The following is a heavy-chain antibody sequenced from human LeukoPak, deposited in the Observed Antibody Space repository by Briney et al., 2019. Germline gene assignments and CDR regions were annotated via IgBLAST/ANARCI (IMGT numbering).Heavy chain of an antibody. D-gene: IGHD3-9*01. CDR3: ARVQSQALRYFDWLLDY. CDR2: IYYSGST. J-gene: IGHJ4*02. Sequence: SETLSLTCTVSGGSISSGDYYWSWIRQPPGKGLEWIGYIYYSGSTYYNPSLKSLVTISVDTSKNQFSLKLSSVTAADTAVYYCARVQSQALRYFDWLLDYWGQGTLVTVSS. V-gene: IGHV4-30-4*01. CDR1: GGSISSGDYY.